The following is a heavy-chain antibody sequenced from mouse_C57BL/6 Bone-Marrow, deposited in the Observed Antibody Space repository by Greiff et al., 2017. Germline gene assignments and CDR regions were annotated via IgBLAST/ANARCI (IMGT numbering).Heavy chain of an antibody. J-gene: IGHJ3*01. D-gene: IGHD2-3*01. CDR2: INPSTGGT. Sequence: VQLQQSGPELVKPGASAKISCKASGYSFTGYYMNWVKQSPEKSLEWIGEINPSTGGTTYNQKFKAKATLTVDKSSSTAYMQLKSLTSEDSAVYYCASGIYDGYYDWFAYWGQGTLVTVSA. CDR3: ASGIYDGYYDWFAY. V-gene: IGHV1-42*01. CDR1: GYSFTGYY.